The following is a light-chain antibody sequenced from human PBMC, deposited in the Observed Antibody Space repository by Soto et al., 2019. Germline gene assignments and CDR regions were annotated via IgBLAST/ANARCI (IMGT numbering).Light chain of an antibody. CDR3: QQFNNFSWT. CDR1: QSISIW. V-gene: IGKV1-5*03. CDR2: KAS. Sequence: DIQMTQSPSTLSESVGDRVTITCRASQSISIWLAWYQQKPGKAPKLLIYKASTLKSWVPSRFSGSGSGTEFTLTISSLQPDDFATYYCQQFNNFSWTFGQGTKVEIK. J-gene: IGKJ1*01.